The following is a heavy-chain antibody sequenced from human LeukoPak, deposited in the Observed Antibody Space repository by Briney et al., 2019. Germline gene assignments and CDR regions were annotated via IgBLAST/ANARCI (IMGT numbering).Heavy chain of an antibody. Sequence: RASVKVSCKASGDTFSRYAITWVRQAPGQGLEWMGWINPNSGGTNYAQKFQGRVTMTRDTSISTAYMELSRLRSDDTAVYYCARGHAVGYALFGDWGQGTLVTVSS. D-gene: IGHD5-12*01. J-gene: IGHJ4*02. CDR3: ARGHAVGYALFGD. CDR2: INPNSGGT. V-gene: IGHV1-2*02. CDR1: GDTFSRYA.